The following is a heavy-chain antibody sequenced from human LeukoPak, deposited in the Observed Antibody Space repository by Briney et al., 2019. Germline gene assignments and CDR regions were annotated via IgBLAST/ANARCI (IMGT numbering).Heavy chain of an antibody. CDR1: GYTFTSYG. CDR2: ISAYNGNT. D-gene: IGHD2-2*01. V-gene: IGHV1-18*01. CDR3: AREYCSSTSCYYYFDY. J-gene: IGHJ4*02. Sequence: GASVKVSCKASGYTFTSYGISWVRQAPGQGLEWMGWISAYNGNTNYAQKFQGRVTMTRDTSTSTVYMELSSLRSEDTAVYYCAREYCSSTSCYYYFDYWGQGTLVTVSS.